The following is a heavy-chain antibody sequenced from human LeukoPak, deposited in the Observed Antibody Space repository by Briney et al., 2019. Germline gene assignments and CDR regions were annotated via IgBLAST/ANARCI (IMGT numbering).Heavy chain of an antibody. Sequence: GESLKISCKASGYIFTSYWIAWVRQTPAKGLEWMGIIYPGDSDTRYSPSFQGQVTISADKSISTAYLQWSSLKASDTAMYYCARGDVGRGYYYDSSGYDPGFDYWGQGTLVTVSS. CDR1: GYIFTSYW. J-gene: IGHJ4*02. D-gene: IGHD3-22*01. CDR2: IYPGDSDT. CDR3: ARGDVGRGYYYDSSGYDPGFDY. V-gene: IGHV5-51*01.